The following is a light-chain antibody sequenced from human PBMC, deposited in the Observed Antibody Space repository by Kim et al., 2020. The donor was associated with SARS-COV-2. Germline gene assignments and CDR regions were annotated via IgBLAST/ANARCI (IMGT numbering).Light chain of an antibody. J-gene: IGLJ3*02. CDR3: AAWDDCVHGPWV. CDR2: NIY. Sequence: RMTFTCSESSSNFSIYPVNCVQLLPGSAPSLILYNIYQLPSGVPHRFSSFNSVTSSSLVISGLQSDEEAEYYCAAWDDCVHGPWVFGGGTQLTVL. CDR1: SSNFSIYP. V-gene: IGLV1-44*01.